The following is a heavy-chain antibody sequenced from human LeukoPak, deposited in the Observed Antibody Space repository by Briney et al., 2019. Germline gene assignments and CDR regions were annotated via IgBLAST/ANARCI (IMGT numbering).Heavy chain of an antibody. D-gene: IGHD1-1*01. Sequence: PGGSLRLSCAASGLTVSTNSMTWVRQAPGMGLEWVSVVSSEGNTFYADSVKGRFTTSTDNSKNTLYLQMNSLRAEDTAVYYCAKGYNWADAFDIWGQGTMVTVSS. CDR2: VSSEGNT. CDR3: AKGYNWADAFDI. V-gene: IGHV3-53*01. J-gene: IGHJ3*02. CDR1: GLTVSTNS.